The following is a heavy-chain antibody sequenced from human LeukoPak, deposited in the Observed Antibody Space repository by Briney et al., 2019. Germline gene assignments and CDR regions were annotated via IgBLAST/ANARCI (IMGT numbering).Heavy chain of an antibody. CDR2: TRNKANSYIT. V-gene: IGHV3-72*01. Sequence: PGGSLRLSCAASGFTFSDHSMDWVRQAPGKGLEWVGRTRNKANSYITEYAASVKGRFTISRDDSKDSLYLQMNSLKTEDTAVYYCARGPSGYHNTGGQGTLVTVSS. D-gene: IGHD5-12*01. CDR3: ARGPSGYHNT. CDR1: GFTFSDHS. J-gene: IGHJ4*02.